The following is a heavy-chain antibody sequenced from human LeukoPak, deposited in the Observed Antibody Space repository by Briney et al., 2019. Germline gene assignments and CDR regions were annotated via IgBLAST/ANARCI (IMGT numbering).Heavy chain of an antibody. V-gene: IGHV4-59*11. CDR1: GGSISTHY. CDR2: ISYIGST. D-gene: IGHD4-17*01. Sequence: SETLSLTCTVSGGSISTHYWSWIRQPPGKGLEWIGYISYIGSTNYNPSLKSRVTISVDTSRNQFSLKLTSVTAADAAVYFCAGDPTTVTKGLDIWGQGTMVTVSS. CDR3: AGDPTTVTKGLDI. J-gene: IGHJ3*02.